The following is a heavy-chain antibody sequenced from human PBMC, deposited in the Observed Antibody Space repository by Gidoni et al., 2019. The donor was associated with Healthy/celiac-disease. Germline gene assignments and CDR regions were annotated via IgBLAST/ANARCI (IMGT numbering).Heavy chain of an antibody. CDR2: IWYDGSNK. V-gene: IGHV3-33*01. CDR3: ARDIWPLRLGELSLDI. CDR1: GFTFSSYG. D-gene: IGHD3-16*02. Sequence: QVQLVESGGGVLQPGRSLRLSCAASGFTFSSYGMHWVRQAPGKGLEWVAVIWYDGSNKYYADSVKGRFTISRDNSKNTLYLQMNSLRAEDTAVYYCARDIWPLRLGELSLDIWGQGTMVTVSS. J-gene: IGHJ3*02.